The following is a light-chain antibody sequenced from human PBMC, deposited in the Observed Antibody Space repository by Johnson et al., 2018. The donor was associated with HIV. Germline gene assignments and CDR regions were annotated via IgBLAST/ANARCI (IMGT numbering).Light chain of an antibody. V-gene: IGLV1-51*02. Sequence: QSVLTQPPSVSAAPGQKVTISCSGSSSNIGNNYVSWYQQLPGTAPKLLICESNKRPSGIPNRFSGSKSGTSATLAITGLQTGDEADYYCGTWDSRLSVYVFGTGTKVTVL. J-gene: IGLJ1*01. CDR2: ESN. CDR3: GTWDSRLSVYV. CDR1: SSNIGNNY.